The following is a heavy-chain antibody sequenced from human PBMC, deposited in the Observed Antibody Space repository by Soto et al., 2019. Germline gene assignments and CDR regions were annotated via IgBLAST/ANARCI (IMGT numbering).Heavy chain of an antibody. CDR1: VFTFSSYW. Sequence: GGSLRLSCAASVFTFSSYWMHWVRQAPGKGLVWVSRINSDGSSTSYADSGKGRFTISRDNAKNTLYLQMNSLRAEDTAVYYCARVSSKYYDFWSGYHYYYGMDVWGQGTTVTVSS. V-gene: IGHV3-74*01. D-gene: IGHD3-3*01. CDR2: INSDGSST. CDR3: ARVSSKYYDFWSGYHYYYGMDV. J-gene: IGHJ6*02.